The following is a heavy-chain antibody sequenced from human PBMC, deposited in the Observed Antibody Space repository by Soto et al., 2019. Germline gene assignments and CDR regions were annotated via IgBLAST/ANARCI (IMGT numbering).Heavy chain of an antibody. Sequence: SVKVSCKASGDTFTANYIHWVRQAPGQGFEWMGGIIPIFGTANYAQKFQGRVTITADKSTSTAYMELSSLRSEDTAVYYCARLEANGYYYGMDVWGQGTTVTVSS. CDR2: IIPIFGTA. CDR3: ARLEANGYYYGMDV. J-gene: IGHJ6*02. CDR1: GDTFTANY. V-gene: IGHV1-69*06. D-gene: IGHD2-8*01.